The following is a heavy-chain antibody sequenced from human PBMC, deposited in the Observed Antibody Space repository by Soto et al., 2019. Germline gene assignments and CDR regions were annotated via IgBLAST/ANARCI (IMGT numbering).Heavy chain of an antibody. CDR3: ATIWSYGMDV. D-gene: IGHD2-8*02. CDR1: GFTFSSYE. J-gene: IGHJ6*02. CDR2: ISSSGNTI. Sequence: GGSLRLSCAASGFTFSSYEMNWVRQAPGKGLEWVSYISSSGNTIYYADSVKGRFTISRDNAKNSLYLQMNSLRAEDTAAYYCATIWSYGMDVWGQGTTVTVSS. V-gene: IGHV3-48*03.